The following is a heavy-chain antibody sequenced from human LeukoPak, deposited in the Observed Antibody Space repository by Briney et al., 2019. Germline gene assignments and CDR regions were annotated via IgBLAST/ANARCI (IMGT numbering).Heavy chain of an antibody. Sequence: KPSETLSLTCAVYGGSFSGYHWSWIRQPPGKGLEWIGEINHSGRTNYNPSLKSRVTISVDTSKNQFSLKLSSVTAADTAVYYCARGPTGGNDYVWGSYRYTYFDYWGQGTLVTVSS. CDR1: GGSFSGYH. V-gene: IGHV4-34*01. J-gene: IGHJ4*02. CDR3: ARGPTGGNDYVWGSYRYTYFDY. CDR2: INHSGRT. D-gene: IGHD3-16*02.